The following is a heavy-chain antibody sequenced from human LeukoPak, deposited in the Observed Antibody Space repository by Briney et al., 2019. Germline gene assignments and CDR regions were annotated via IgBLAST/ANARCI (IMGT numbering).Heavy chain of an antibody. CDR3: ARGHGGNYDY. V-gene: IGHV3-23*05. J-gene: IGHJ4*02. CDR1: GYTFSSYA. D-gene: IGHD2-15*01. Sequence: AGGSLRLSCAASGYTFSSYAMSRVRQAPGKGLDWVSIIDGSATRTDYADSVKGRFTISRDKSKNTLYLQMNSLRADDTAVYYCARGHGGNYDYWGQGTLVTVSS. CDR2: IDGSATRT.